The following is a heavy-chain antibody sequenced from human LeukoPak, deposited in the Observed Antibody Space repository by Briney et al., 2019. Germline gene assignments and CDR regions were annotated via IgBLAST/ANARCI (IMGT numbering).Heavy chain of an antibody. CDR2: IKEDGSEK. D-gene: IGHD6-13*01. CDR1: GFSFSSCW. V-gene: IGHV3-7*01. Sequence: GGSLRLSCAASGFSFSSCWMSWVRQTPGKGLEWVATIKEDGSEKIYVDAVKGRFTISRDNAKNSLHLEMNSLRVEDTAVYYCARGNSSSKYRASDVWGQGTMVTVSS. CDR3: ARGNSSSKYRASDV. J-gene: IGHJ3*01.